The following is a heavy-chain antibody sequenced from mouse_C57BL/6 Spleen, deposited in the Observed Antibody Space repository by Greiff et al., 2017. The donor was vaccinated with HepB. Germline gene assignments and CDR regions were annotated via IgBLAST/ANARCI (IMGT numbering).Heavy chain of an antibody. CDR2: IHPNSGST. Sequence: VQVVESGAELVKPGASVKLSCKASGYTFTSYWMHWVKQRPGQGLEWIGMIHPNSGSTNYNEKFKSKATLTVDKSSSTAYMQLSSLTSEDSAVYYCARHYGSSWDYWGQGTTLTVSS. V-gene: IGHV1-64*01. D-gene: IGHD1-1*01. J-gene: IGHJ2*01. CDR3: ARHYGSSWDY. CDR1: GYTFTSYW.